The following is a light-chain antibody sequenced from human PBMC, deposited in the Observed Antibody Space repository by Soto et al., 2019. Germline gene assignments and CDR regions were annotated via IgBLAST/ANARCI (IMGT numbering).Light chain of an antibody. CDR3: SSYTTSTTWL. Sequence: QSALTQPASVSGSPGQSITISCTGTISDIAAYNYVSWYQQHPGKAPKLMIYEVSNRPSGVSFRFSGSKSGNTASLTISGLQAEDEADYFCSSYTTSTTWLFGGGTKVTVL. CDR1: ISDIAAYNY. J-gene: IGLJ3*02. CDR2: EVS. V-gene: IGLV2-14*01.